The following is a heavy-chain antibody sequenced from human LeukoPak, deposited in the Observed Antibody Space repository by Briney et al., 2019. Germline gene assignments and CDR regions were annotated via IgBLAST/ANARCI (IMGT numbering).Heavy chain of an antibody. V-gene: IGHV4-4*07. D-gene: IGHD3-22*01. CDR2: IYTSGVT. Sequence: SEALSLTCTASGGSMSSFYWDWIRQPAGKGLQWIGRIYTSGVTNYNPSPKSRVTMSVDTSKNQFSLKLSSVTAADTAVYYCAREWTSGDGSGYPYYFDYWGPGTLVTASS. J-gene: IGHJ4*02. CDR3: AREWTSGDGSGYPYYFDY. CDR1: GGSMSSFY.